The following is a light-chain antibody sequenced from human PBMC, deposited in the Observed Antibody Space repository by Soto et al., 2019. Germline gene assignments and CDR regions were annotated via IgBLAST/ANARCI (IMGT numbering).Light chain of an antibody. CDR3: QHYNSYSEA. CDR1: QTNSSW. V-gene: IGKV1-5*03. Sequence: DIQMTQSPSTLSGAVGDRVTITCRASQTNSSWLAWYQQKPGKAPKLLIYKASTLKSGVPSRFSGSGSGTEFTLTISSLQPDDFATYYCQHYNSYSEAFGQGTKVDNK. CDR2: KAS. J-gene: IGKJ1*01.